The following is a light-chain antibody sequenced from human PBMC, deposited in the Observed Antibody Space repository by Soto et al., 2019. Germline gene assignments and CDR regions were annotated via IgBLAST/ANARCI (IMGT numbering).Light chain of an antibody. J-gene: IGLJ2*01. CDR2: DVG. V-gene: IGLV2-14*03. CDR1: SSDVGGYNY. Sequence: QSALTQPASVSGSPGQSITISCTGTSSDVGGYNYVSWYQHHPGKAPKLLIYDVGIRPSGVSDRFSGSKSGNTASLSISGLQAEDEADYYCSSYTSSTTLLFGAGTKVTVL. CDR3: SSYTSSTTLL.